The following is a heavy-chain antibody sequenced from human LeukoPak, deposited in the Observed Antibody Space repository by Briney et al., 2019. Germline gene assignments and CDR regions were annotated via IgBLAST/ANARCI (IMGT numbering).Heavy chain of an antibody. CDR3: VTHQLAHP. J-gene: IGHJ5*02. V-gene: IGHV3-7*01. Sequence: GGSLRLSCAASGFTFSNYWMSWVRQAPGKGLEWVANIKEDGSIEDYVDSVKDRLTVSRDNAKNSLYLQMNSLRAEDTAVYYCVTHQLAHPWGQGTLVTVSS. CDR1: GFTFSNYW. D-gene: IGHD1-1*01. CDR2: IKEDGSIE.